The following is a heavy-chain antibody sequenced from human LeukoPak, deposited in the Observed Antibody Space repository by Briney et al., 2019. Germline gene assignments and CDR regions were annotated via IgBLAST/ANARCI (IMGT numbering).Heavy chain of an antibody. D-gene: IGHD4-17*01. CDR1: GFTFSSYW. CDR3: ARITVTAVHFDY. V-gene: IGHV3-7*01. J-gene: IGHJ4*02. Sequence: GGSLRLSCAASGFTFSSYWMSWVRQAPGKGLEWVANIKQDGSEKYYVDSVKGRFTISRDNAKNSLSLQMNSLRAEDTAVYYCARITVTAVHFDYWGQGTLVTVP. CDR2: IKQDGSEK.